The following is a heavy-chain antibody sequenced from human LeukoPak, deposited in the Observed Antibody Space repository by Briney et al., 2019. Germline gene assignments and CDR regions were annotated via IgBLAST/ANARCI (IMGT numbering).Heavy chain of an antibody. CDR1: GVTFRSYS. D-gene: IGHD6-13*01. Sequence: PGGSLRLSCAASGVTFRSYSISWVRQAPGKGLEWVSPISSISSYIYYADSVKGRFTISKDNAKNSLYLQMNSERAAGTVVYYCARGLRRSWLEYWGQGNLCSVSS. J-gene: IGHJ4*02. CDR3: ARGLRRSWLEY. V-gene: IGHV3-21*01. CDR2: ISSISSYI.